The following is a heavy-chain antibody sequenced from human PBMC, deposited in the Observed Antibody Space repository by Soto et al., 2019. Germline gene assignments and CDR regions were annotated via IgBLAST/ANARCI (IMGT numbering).Heavy chain of an antibody. CDR1: GFTFSTYW. V-gene: IGHV3-7*04. CDR2: IKPDGSEK. D-gene: IGHD3-9*01. J-gene: IGHJ3*02. Sequence: GGSLRLSCRASGFTFSTYWMSWVRQAPGKGLEWVANIKPDGSEKWYVGSVKGRFTISRDNAKNSLYLQMISLRAEDTAVYYCARGDYFDTSGHFSDAFDIWGQGTMVTVSS. CDR3: ARGDYFDTSGHFSDAFDI.